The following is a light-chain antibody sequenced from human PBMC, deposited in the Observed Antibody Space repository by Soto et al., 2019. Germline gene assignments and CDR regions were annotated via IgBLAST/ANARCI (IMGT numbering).Light chain of an antibody. CDR2: WAS. V-gene: IGKV4-1*01. J-gene: IGKJ1*01. Sequence: DIVMTQSPDSLAVSLGERATINCKSSQSVLYSSNNKNYLAWYQQKPGQPPKLLIYWASTRESGVPDRFSGSGSGTDFTLTISSLQAEDVAVYYCQKYYSPLWTFGQGTKVEIK. CDR3: QKYYSPLWT. CDR1: QSVLYSSNNKNY.